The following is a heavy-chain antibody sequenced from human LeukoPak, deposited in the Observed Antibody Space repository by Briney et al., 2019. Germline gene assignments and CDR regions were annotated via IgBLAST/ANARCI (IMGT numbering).Heavy chain of an antibody. D-gene: IGHD2-2*01. CDR3: ARDASDIVVVPAAVGPYDL. V-gene: IGHV3-64*01. CDR1: GFTFSNYA. J-gene: IGHJ5*02. Sequence: GGSLRLSCAASGFTFSNYAMYWVRQTPRKGLEYVSVISSNGVATHYATSVKGRFTISRDNSKNTLYLQMGSLGAEDMAVYYCARDASDIVVVPAAVGPYDLWGQGTLVTVSS. CDR2: ISSNGVAT.